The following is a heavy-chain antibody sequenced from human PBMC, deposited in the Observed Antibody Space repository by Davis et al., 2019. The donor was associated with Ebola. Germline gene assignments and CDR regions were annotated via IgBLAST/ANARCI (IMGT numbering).Heavy chain of an antibody. V-gene: IGHV4-4*07. CDR3: AREGNYYYNAMDV. J-gene: IGHJ6*02. CDR1: GGSISNYY. Sequence: PSETLSLTCSVSGGSISNYYWSWIRQPADKGLEWIGRIYASGSTNYNPSLKSRVTMSVDTSKNQFSLNLSSVTAADTAVYYCAREGNYYYNAMDVWGQGTTTTVSS. CDR2: IYASGST.